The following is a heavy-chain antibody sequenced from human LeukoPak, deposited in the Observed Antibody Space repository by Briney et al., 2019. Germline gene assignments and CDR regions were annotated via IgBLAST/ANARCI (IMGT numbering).Heavy chain of an antibody. J-gene: IGHJ4*02. D-gene: IGHD3-22*01. CDR1: GFTFSNYW. V-gene: IGHV3-7*03. Sequence: PGGSLRLSCAASGFTFSNYWMSWVRQAPGKGLEWVANIKGDGSHKYYVDSVKGRFTISRDNAKSSVYLQMNTLRAEDTAVYYCATSADSSGNGWGQGTLVTVSS. CDR2: IKGDGSHK. CDR3: ATSADSSGNG.